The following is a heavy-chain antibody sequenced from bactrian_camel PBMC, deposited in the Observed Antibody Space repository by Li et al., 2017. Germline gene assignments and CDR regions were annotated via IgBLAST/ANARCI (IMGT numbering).Heavy chain of an antibody. J-gene: IGHJ4*01. Sequence: VQLVESGGGSVQAGGSLRLSCTRSGDRGCKYDMSWYRRPAPGEELKFVSGIENSGTTAYADSVKGRFTISRDDAKNTVYLRMNSLKPEDTAMYYCKAVAFGAQWCDGGWGQGTQVTVS. V-gene: IGHV3S53*01. CDR1: GDRGCKYD. D-gene: IGHD4*01. CDR2: IENSGTT. CDR3: KAVAFGAQWCDGG.